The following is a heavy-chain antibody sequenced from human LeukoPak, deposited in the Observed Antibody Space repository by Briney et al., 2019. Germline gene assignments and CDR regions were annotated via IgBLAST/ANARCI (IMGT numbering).Heavy chain of an antibody. Sequence: GGSLRLSCAASGFTFSSYGMSWVRQAPGKGLEWVSAISGSGGSTYYADSVKGRFTISRDNSKNTLYLQMNSLRAEDTAVYYCAKLRPGLLWFGESYDWFDPWGQGTLVTVSS. CDR2: ISGSGGST. CDR3: AKLRPGLLWFGESYDWFDP. V-gene: IGHV3-23*01. D-gene: IGHD3-10*01. J-gene: IGHJ5*02. CDR1: GFTFSSYG.